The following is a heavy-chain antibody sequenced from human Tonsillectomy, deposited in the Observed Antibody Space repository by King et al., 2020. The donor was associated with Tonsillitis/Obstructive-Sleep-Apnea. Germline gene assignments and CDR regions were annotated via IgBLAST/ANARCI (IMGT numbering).Heavy chain of an antibody. D-gene: IGHD6-19*01. Sequence: AQLVQSGGGLVKPGGSLRLSCAASGFAFSSYSMSWVRQAPGKGLEWVSTINTENYIYYAGSVKGRLTISRDNAKNSLYLQMDSLGAEDTAVYYCARDSSGWSRDYWGQGTLVTVPS. J-gene: IGHJ4*02. CDR3: ARDSSGWSRDY. CDR2: INTENYI. V-gene: IGHV3-21*01. CDR1: GFAFSSYS.